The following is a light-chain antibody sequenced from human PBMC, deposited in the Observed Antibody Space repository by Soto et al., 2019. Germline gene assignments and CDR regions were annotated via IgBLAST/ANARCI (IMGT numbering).Light chain of an antibody. CDR2: DAS. J-gene: IGKJ5*01. Sequence: DIVMTQSPLSLHVTPGEQASISCRPSHSVRSDLAWYQQKPGQSPRLLIFDASTRATGIPARFSGSGSGTEFTLTISSLQSEDFAVYYCQQYNNWPPITFGQGTRLEIK. CDR3: QQYNNWPPIT. V-gene: IGKV3-15*01. CDR1: HSVRSD.